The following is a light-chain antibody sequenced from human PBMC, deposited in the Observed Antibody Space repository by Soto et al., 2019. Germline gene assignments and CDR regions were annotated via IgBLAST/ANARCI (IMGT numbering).Light chain of an antibody. V-gene: IGLV2-14*03. J-gene: IGLJ2*01. CDR3: SSFTTTGRI. Sequence: QSALAQPASVSGSPGQSVAISCTGSSSDVGGYDYVSWYQQYPGKAPKLMIYDVTSRPSGVSTRFSGSKSGNTASLTISGLQADDEAHYYCSSFTTTGRIFGGGTKLTVL. CDR2: DVT. CDR1: SSDVGGYDY.